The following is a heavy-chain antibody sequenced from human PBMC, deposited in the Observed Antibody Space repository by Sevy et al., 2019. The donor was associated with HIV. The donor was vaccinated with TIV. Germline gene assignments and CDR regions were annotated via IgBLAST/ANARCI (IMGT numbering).Heavy chain of an antibody. V-gene: IGHV4-59*13. CDR3: ASTRGYSYGYTSYYYYYGMDV. D-gene: IGHD5-18*01. J-gene: IGHJ6*02. Sequence: SETLSLTCTVSGVSISSYYWSWIRQPPGKGLEWIGYIYYSGSTNYNPSLKSRVTISVDTSKNQFSLKLSSVTAADTAVYYCASTRGYSYGYTSYYYYYGMDVWGQGTTVTVSS. CDR1: GVSISSYY. CDR2: IYYSGST.